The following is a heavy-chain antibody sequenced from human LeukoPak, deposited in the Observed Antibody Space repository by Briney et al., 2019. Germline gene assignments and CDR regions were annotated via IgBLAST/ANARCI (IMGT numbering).Heavy chain of an antibody. J-gene: IGHJ3*02. Sequence: SVKVSCKASGGTFSSYTISWVRQAPGQGLEWMGRIIPILGIANYAQKFQGRVTITADKSTSTAYMELSSLRSEDTAVYYRASDQDFWSGYNWGQGTMVTVSS. V-gene: IGHV1-69*02. CDR1: GGTFSSYT. D-gene: IGHD3-3*01. CDR3: ASDQDFWSGYN. CDR2: IIPILGIA.